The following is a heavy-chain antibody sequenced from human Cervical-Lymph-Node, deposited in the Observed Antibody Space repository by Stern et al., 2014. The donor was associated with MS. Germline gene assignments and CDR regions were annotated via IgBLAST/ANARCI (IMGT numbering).Heavy chain of an antibody. D-gene: IGHD2-15*01. CDR2: IYFGGNN. Sequence: VQLVESGPGLVTPSETLSLTCTLSGGSISSYYWSWLRQSPGKGLEWIGYIYFGGNNEYTPSRKRRATMSVDTSKKQFSLKLTSVTAADSAVYYCAREGGASQSFDYWGQGTLVTVSS. CDR3: AREGGASQSFDY. J-gene: IGHJ4*02. V-gene: IGHV4-59*01. CDR1: GGSISSYY.